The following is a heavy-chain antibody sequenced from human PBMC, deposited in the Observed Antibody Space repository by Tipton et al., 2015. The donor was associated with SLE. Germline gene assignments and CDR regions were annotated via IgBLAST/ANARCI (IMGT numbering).Heavy chain of an antibody. J-gene: IGHJ6*03. CDR3: SRPPPPCDYSYCYFMDV. Sequence: SLRLSCTASGFTFGDYAMSWFRQAPGKGLEWVGFIRSRAYGGTTEYAASVKGRFTISRDDSKSIAYLQMNSLKTEDTAVYYCSRPPPPCDYSYCYFMDVWGKGTTVTVSS. V-gene: IGHV3-49*03. CDR1: GFTFGDYA. CDR2: IRSRAYGGTT.